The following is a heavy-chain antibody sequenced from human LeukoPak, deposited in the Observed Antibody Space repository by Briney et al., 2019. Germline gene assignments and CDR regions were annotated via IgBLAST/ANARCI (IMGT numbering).Heavy chain of an antibody. J-gene: IGHJ6*02. Sequence: GESLKISCKASGYIFTSTWIGWVRQMSGKGLEWVGIIHPSDFDTRYGPSFQGQVTISVDKSISTSYLHWSSLKASDTAMYYCARLHSIAAAGTSRYYYGMDVWGQGTTVTVSS. CDR3: ARLHSIAAAGTSRYYYGMDV. CDR1: GYIFTSTW. D-gene: IGHD6-13*01. CDR2: IHPSDFDT. V-gene: IGHV5-51*01.